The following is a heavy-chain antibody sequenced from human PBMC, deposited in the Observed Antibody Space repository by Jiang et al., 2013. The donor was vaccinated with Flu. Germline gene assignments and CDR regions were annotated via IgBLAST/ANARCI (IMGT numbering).Heavy chain of an antibody. CDR2: ISHSGDT. CDR3: ARERAFDI. J-gene: IGHJ3*02. V-gene: IGHV4-59*12. CDR1: GGSISTYY. Sequence: PGLVKSSETLSLTCTLSGGSISTYYWSWIRQPPGKGLEWIGYISHSGDTNYNPSLKGRVTMSVDTSKNQFSLKLTSVTAADTAVYYCARERAFDIWGQGTKVTVSS.